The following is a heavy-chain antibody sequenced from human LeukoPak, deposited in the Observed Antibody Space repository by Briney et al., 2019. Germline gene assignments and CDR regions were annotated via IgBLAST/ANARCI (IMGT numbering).Heavy chain of an antibody. CDR1: GSSFTSYW. Sequence: GASLQISCKGSGSSFTSYWIGWVRPLPGKGLERMGIIYPGDSDTRYSPSFQGQVTISADKSISTAYLQWSSLKASDTAMYYCARPIAGDSFDYWGQGTLVTVSS. V-gene: IGHV5-51*01. D-gene: IGHD7-27*01. J-gene: IGHJ4*02. CDR3: ARPIAGDSFDY. CDR2: IYPGDSDT.